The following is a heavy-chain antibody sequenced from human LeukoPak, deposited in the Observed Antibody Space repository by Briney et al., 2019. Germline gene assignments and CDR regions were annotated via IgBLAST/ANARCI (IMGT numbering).Heavy chain of an antibody. J-gene: IGHJ3*02. CDR3: TRDRQLDPTEDAFDI. CDR2: IIPIFGTA. CDR1: GGTFSSYA. D-gene: IGHD1-1*01. V-gene: IGHV1-69*13. Sequence: SVKVSCKASGGTFSSYAISWVRQAPGQGLEWMGGIIPIFGTANYAQKFQGRVTITADESTSTAYMELSSLRSEDTAVYYCTRDRQLDPTEDAFDIWGQGTMVTVSS.